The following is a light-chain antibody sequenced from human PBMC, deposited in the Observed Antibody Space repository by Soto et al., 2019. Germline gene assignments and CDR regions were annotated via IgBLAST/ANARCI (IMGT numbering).Light chain of an antibody. J-gene: IGKJ5*01. CDR3: QQRSNWPSIT. CDR1: QSVSDK. V-gene: IGKV3-11*01. CDR2: GAS. Sequence: VMTQYPATLSVSQGARATLSCRASQSVSDKLAWYQQKPGQTPRLLIYGASNRATGIPDRFSGSGSGTDFTLTISSLEPEDFAVYYCQQRSNWPSITFGQGTRLE.